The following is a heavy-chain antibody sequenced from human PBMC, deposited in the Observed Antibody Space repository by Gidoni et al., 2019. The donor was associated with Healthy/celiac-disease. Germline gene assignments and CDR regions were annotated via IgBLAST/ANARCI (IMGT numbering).Heavy chain of an antibody. D-gene: IGHD2-8*01. CDR2: IDPSDSYT. CDR1: GYSVTRSG. CDR3: ARLQYYTNGVCYFDAFDI. Sequence: EVQLVQSGAAVKKPGETLRLCCRGSGYSVTRSGISWVRQRPGKGLAWRGRIDPSDSYTNFGPSFQGLVTISADKSVSTAYLRWSSLKSSDTAMYYCARLQYYTNGVCYFDAFDIWGQGTLVTVSS. J-gene: IGHJ3*02. V-gene: IGHV5-10-1*01.